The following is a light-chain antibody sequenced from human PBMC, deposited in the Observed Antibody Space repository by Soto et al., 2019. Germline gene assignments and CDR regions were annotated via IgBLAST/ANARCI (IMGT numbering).Light chain of an antibody. CDR2: DVS. Sequence: QSALTQPRSVSGSPGQSVTISCTGTSSDVGGYNYVSWYQQHPGKAPKLMIYDVSKRPSGVPDRFSRSKSGNTASLTISGLQAEDEADYYCCLYAGSYYVFGTGTKVTVL. V-gene: IGLV2-11*01. J-gene: IGLJ1*01. CDR3: CLYAGSYYV. CDR1: SSDVGGYNY.